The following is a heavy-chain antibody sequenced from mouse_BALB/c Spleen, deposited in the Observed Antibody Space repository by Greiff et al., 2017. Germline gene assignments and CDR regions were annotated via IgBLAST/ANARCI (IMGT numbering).Heavy chain of an antibody. CDR2: ISYSGST. V-gene: IGHV3-2*02. D-gene: IGHD2-4*01. CDR1: GYSITSDYA. J-gene: IGHJ3*01. CDR3: ARSGIYYDYDDGAWFAY. Sequence: EVKLQESGPGLVKPSQSLSLTCTVTGYSITSDYAWNWIRQFPGNKLEWMGYISYSGSTSYNPSLKSRISITRDTSKNQFFLQLNSVTTEDTATYYCARSGIYYDYDDGAWFAYWGQGTLVTVSA.